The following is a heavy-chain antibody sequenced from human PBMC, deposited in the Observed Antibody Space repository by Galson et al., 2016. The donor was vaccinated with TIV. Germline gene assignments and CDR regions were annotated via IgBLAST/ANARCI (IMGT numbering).Heavy chain of an antibody. J-gene: IGHJ3*02. V-gene: IGHV3-30*04. D-gene: IGHD6-13*01. CDR1: GFTFSTYA. CDR3: ARPKGGRAAPTGAFDI. CDR2: IAYDGSEK. Sequence: LRLSCAASGFTFSTYAMHWVRQAPGKGLEWLTVIAYDGSEKYYTDSVKGRFTVSRDNSKNTLYLQMNSLRTEDTALFYCARPKGGRAAPTGAFDIWGQGTMVTVSS.